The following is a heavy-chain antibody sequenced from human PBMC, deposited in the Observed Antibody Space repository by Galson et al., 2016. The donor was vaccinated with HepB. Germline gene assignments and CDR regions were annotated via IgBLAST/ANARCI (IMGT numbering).Heavy chain of an antibody. V-gene: IGHV4-61*01. Sequence: SETLSLTCAVSGYSISSGSYYWSWIWQPPGKGLEWIGYIYYTGSTNYNPSLKSRVTISVDTSTNQFSLKLRSVTAADTAVYYLSIVGYYGSGRAYYFDSWGQGRLVTVSS. J-gene: IGHJ4*02. CDR2: IYYTGST. CDR3: SIVGYYGSGRAYYFDS. CDR1: GYSISSGSYY. D-gene: IGHD3-10*01.